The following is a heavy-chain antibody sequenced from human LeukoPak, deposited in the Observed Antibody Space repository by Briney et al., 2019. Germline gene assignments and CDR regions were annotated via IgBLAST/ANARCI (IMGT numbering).Heavy chain of an antibody. CDR2: IYHSEST. CDR1: GYSISSGYY. D-gene: IGHD2-21*02. V-gene: IGHV4-38-2*02. J-gene: IGHJ4*02. Sequence: SETLSLTCTVSGYSISSGYYWGWIRQPPGKGLEWIGSIYHSESTYYNPSLKSRVTISVDTSKNQFSLKLSSVTAADTAVYYCARVGVVTSPPPFDYWGQGTLVTVSS. CDR3: ARVGVVTSPPPFDY.